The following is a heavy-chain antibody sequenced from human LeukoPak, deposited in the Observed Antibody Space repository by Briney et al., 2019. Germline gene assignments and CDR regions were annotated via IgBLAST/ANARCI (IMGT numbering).Heavy chain of an antibody. J-gene: IGHJ3*02. D-gene: IGHD2-2*02. Sequence: GGSLRLSCAASGFTFSSYSMNWVRQAPGKGLEWVSYISSSSSTIYYADSVKGRFTISRDNAKNSLYLQMNSLRAEDTAVYYCARDADYQLLYEPGSRCAFDIWGQGTMVTVSS. CDR3: ARDADYQLLYEPGSRCAFDI. CDR2: ISSSSSTI. V-gene: IGHV3-48*01. CDR1: GFTFSSYS.